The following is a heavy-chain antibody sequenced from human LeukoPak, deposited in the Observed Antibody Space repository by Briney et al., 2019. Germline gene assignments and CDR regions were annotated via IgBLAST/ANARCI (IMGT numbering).Heavy chain of an antibody. CDR1: GFTFSSYS. CDR3: APAAAGTYYYYYMDV. J-gene: IGHJ6*03. CDR2: ISSSSSYI. V-gene: IGHV3-21*01. Sequence: GGSLRLSCAASGFTFSSYSMNWVRQAPGKGLEWVPSISSSSSYIYYADSVKGRFTISRDNAKNSLYLQMNSLRAEDTAVYYCAPAAAGTYYYYYMDVWGKGTTVTVSS. D-gene: IGHD6-13*01.